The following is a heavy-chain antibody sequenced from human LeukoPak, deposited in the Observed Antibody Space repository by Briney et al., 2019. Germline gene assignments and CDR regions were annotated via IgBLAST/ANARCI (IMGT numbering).Heavy chain of an antibody. V-gene: IGHV4-34*01. CDR2: IDHRGTA. D-gene: IGHD3-3*01. CDR1: GASYNAYY. J-gene: IGHJ4*02. CDR3: AVGITILGVAASFDS. Sequence: SETLSLTCAVYGASYNAYYWSWIRQPPGKGLERIGDIDHRGTATYNPSLKSRLTISADASKNQFSLKLNSVTDADTAVYYCAVGITILGVAASFDSWGQGNLVIVSS.